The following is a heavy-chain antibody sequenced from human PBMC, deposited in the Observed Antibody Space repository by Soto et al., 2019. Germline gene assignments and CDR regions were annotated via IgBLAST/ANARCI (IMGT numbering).Heavy chain of an antibody. CDR3: ARHSLALRKNNWFDA. J-gene: IGHJ5*02. D-gene: IGHD3-3*02. Sequence: LSLTCTVSGDSIISSDFYWGWVRQPPGKGLEWIGSIFYLGSSYYNPSLKSRVTMSVDTSKNQFSLRLRSVTAADTALYFCARHSLALRKNNWFDAWGQGILVTVSS. CDR1: GDSIISSDFY. V-gene: IGHV4-39*01. CDR2: IFYLGSS.